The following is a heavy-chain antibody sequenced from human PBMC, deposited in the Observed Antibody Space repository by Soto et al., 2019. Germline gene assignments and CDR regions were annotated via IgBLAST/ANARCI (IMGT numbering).Heavy chain of an antibody. V-gene: IGHV4-59*01. Sequence: SETLSLTCTVSGGSISSYYWSWIRQPPGKGLEWIGYIYYSGSTNYNPSLKSRVTISVDTSKNQFSLKLSSVTAADTAVYYCARDYYGSGSYYYYYYGMDVWGQGTTVTVSS. J-gene: IGHJ6*02. CDR3: ARDYYGSGSYYYYYYGMDV. D-gene: IGHD3-10*01. CDR1: GGSISSYY. CDR2: IYYSGST.